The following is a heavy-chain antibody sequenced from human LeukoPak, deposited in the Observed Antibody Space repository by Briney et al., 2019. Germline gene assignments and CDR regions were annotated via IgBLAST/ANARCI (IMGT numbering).Heavy chain of an antibody. V-gene: IGHV3-74*01. J-gene: IGHJ4*02. CDR2: INSGGSGT. Sequence: GGSLRLSCAASGFAFSSNWMHWVRQTPGKGLVWVSRINSGGSGTSYAASVEGRFTISRDNAKNTLYLQMNSLRAEDTAVYYCATSLGPLTEYWGQGTLVTISS. CDR3: ATSLGPLTEY. D-gene: IGHD7-27*01. CDR1: GFAFSSNW.